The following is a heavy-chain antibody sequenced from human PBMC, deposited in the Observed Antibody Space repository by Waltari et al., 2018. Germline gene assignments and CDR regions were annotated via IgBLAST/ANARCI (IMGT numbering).Heavy chain of an antibody. J-gene: IGHJ4*02. V-gene: IGHV3-7*03. CDR3: ARADVSTGGKYYFDF. D-gene: IGHD3-16*01. CDR2: IKADGSEK. Sequence: EVQLVESGVGLVQPGGSLRLSCAASGFTFGDYCLAWVRQAPGKGLEWVANIKADGSEKHYVDSVKGRFTISRDNAKNTLYLQMSSVRAEDTAVYYCARADVSTGGKYYFDFWGQGTLVSVSS. CDR1: GFTFGDYC.